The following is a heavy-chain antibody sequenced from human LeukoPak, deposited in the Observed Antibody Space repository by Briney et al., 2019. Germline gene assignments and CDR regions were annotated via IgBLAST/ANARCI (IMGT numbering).Heavy chain of an antibody. Sequence: SETLSLTCTASGGSISSYYWSWIRQPAGKGLEWIGRIYTSGSTNYNPSLKSRVTMSVDTSKNQFSLKLSSVTAADTAVYYCARDPYGDYVAGYYFDYWGQGTLVTVSS. CDR1: GGSISSYY. CDR3: ARDPYGDYVAGYYFDY. CDR2: IYTSGST. D-gene: IGHD4-17*01. V-gene: IGHV4-4*07. J-gene: IGHJ4*02.